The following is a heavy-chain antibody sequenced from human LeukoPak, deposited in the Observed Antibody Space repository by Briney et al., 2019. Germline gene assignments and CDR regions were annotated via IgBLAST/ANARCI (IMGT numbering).Heavy chain of an antibody. CDR1: GGSIGSYY. Sequence: PSETLSLTCTVSGGSIGSYYWSWIRQPPGKGLEWIGYIYYSGSTNYNPSLKSRVTISVDTSKNQFSLKLSSVTAADTAVYYCATSLGATLVYFDYWGQGTLVTVSS. V-gene: IGHV4-59*08. CDR2: IYYSGST. D-gene: IGHD1-26*01. CDR3: ATSLGATLVYFDY. J-gene: IGHJ4*02.